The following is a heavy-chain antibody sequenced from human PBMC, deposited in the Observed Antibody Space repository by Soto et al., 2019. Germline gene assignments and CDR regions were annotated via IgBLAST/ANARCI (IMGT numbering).Heavy chain of an antibody. J-gene: IGHJ3*02. V-gene: IGHV4-4*07. CDR3: SRSPSYSSEGTFDI. CDR2: LYASGHT. D-gene: IGHD6-6*01. Sequence: PSETLSLTCAVSGCSISAVYYYWILQPTGKGLECIGRLYASGHTIYTPSLASRVTMSVVTSKHQSSLKLNSVAAADTAVYYCSRSPSYSSEGTFDIWGQGTVVTVSS. CDR1: GCSISAVY.